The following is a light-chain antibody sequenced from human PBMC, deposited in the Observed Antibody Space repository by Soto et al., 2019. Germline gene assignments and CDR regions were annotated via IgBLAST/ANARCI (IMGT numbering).Light chain of an antibody. CDR2: DVS. Sequence: QSALTQPASVSGSPGQSITISCTGTSSDVGGYKFVSWYQQHPGKAPKVMIYDVSNRPSGVSNRFSGSKSGNTASLTISGLQAEDEADYYCSSYTSRNTYVFGTGTKLT. J-gene: IGLJ1*01. V-gene: IGLV2-14*01. CDR1: SSDVGGYKF. CDR3: SSYTSRNTYV.